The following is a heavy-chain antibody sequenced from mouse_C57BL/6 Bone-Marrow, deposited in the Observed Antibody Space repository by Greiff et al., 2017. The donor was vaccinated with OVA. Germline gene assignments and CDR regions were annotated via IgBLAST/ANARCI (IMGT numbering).Heavy chain of an antibody. CDR1: GYTFTSYW. V-gene: IGHV1-50*01. CDR3: ARVRGGLRLDD. D-gene: IGHD2-4*01. Sequence: QVQLQQPGAELVKPGASVKLSCKASGYTFTSYWMQWVKQRPGQGLEWIGEIDPSDSYTKYNPKFKGKATLTVDTSSSTAYMQLSSLTSEYSAVNDCARVRGGLRLDDGGQGTTLTVSS. CDR2: IDPSDSYT. J-gene: IGHJ2*01.